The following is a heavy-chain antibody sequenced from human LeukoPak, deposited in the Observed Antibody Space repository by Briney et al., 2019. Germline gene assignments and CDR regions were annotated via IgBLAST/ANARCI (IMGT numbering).Heavy chain of an antibody. CDR3: ARDSGYGGNPVL. D-gene: IGHD4-23*01. Sequence: HPGGSLRLSCAASGFTFSSYAMSWVRQAPGKGLEWVSAISGSGGSTYYADSVKGRFTISRDNSKNTLYLQMNSLRAEDTAVYCCARDSGYGGNPVLWGQGTLVTVSS. J-gene: IGHJ4*02. CDR1: GFTFSSYA. V-gene: IGHV3-23*01. CDR2: ISGSGGST.